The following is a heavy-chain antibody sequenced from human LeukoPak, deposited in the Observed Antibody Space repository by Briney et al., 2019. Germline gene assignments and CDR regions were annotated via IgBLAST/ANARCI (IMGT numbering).Heavy chain of an antibody. CDR3: ARDIGFCATTGCFFRDWCFDL. D-gene: IGHD2-8*01. J-gene: IGHJ2*01. CDR2: ISYDGSNK. CDR1: GFTFSSYA. Sequence: PGGSLRLSCAASGFTFSSYAMHWVRQAPGKGLEWVAVISYDGSNKYYADSVKGRFTISRDNSKNTLYLQMNSLRAEDTAVYYCARDIGFCATTGCFFRDWCFDLWGRGTLVSVSS. V-gene: IGHV3-30-3*01.